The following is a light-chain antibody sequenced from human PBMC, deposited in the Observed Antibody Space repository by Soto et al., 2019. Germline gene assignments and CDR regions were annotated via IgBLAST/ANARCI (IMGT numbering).Light chain of an antibody. CDR1: SANIGAAYT. J-gene: IGLJ1*01. CDR3: QSYVISLSGYV. V-gene: IGLV1-40*01. CDR2: GNN. Sequence: SVATQPPSASGAPGQRVTISCTGSSANIGAAYTVDWYQQLPGTAPKLLIYGNNNQPPGVPARCSGSKSGTSASLAISGLQAYDDVDYGCQSYVISLSGYVFGTGTKVTVL.